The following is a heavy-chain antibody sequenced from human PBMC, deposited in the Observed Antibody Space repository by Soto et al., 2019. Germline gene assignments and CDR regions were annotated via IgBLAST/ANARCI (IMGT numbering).Heavy chain of an antibody. V-gene: IGHV3-74*01. J-gene: IGHJ3*01. CDR3: VRGGADNIF. D-gene: IGHD3-16*01. CDR2: INDDGTSS. Sequence: GGSLRLSCAASGFSFSRYWMHWVRQAPVKGLVWVSYINDDGTSSNYVDSVKGRFTISRDNAKNTLYLHMNSLRAEDTAVYYCVRGGADNIFWGQGTMVTVSS. CDR1: GFSFSRYW.